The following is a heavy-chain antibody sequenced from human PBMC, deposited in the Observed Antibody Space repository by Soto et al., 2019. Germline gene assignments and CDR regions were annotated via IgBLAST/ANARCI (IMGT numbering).Heavy chain of an antibody. Sequence: GESLKISCEASGYTFTNYWIACVRQMPGKGLEWMGLIYPDDSDSRYSPSFQGQVTISVDKSISTAYLQWGSLKASDSAMYYCARRSGSSSSGLYYGLDVWGQGTTVTVSS. D-gene: IGHD6-6*01. CDR2: IYPDDSDS. J-gene: IGHJ6*02. CDR1: GYTFTNYW. CDR3: ARRSGSSSSGLYYGLDV. V-gene: IGHV5-51*01.